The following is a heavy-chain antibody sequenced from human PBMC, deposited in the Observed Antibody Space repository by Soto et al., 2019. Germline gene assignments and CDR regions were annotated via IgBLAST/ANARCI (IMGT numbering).Heavy chain of an antibody. CDR1: GFTFNDYA. D-gene: IGHD2-15*01. Sequence: QVHLVESGGGVVQPGRSKRLSCVVSGFTFNDYAIHWVRQAPGKGLEWVAVISSDGNNKFYADSVKGRFTISRDSSKTTAYLQMNHLRAEDKALYYCARDHWDCSGGGCNPHQLNFFAMDVWGQGTTVTVSS. CDR2: ISSDGNNK. J-gene: IGHJ6*02. V-gene: IGHV3-30*03. CDR3: ARDHWDCSGGGCNPHQLNFFAMDV.